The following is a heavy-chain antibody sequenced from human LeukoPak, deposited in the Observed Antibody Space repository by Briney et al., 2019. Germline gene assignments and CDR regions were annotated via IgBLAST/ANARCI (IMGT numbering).Heavy chain of an antibody. CDR3: AKYDSSGYYYYYYGMDV. J-gene: IGHJ6*02. D-gene: IGHD3-22*01. Sequence: ETLSLTCTVSGASISSYYWSWVRQAPGKGLEWVSAISGSGGSTYYADSVKGRFTISRDNSKNTLYLQMNSLRAEDTAVYYCAKYDSSGYYYYYYGMDVWGQGTTVTVSS. V-gene: IGHV3-23*01. CDR1: GASISSYY. CDR2: ISGSGGST.